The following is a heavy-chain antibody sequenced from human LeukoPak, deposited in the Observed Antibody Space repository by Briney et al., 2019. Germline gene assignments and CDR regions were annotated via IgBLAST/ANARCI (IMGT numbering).Heavy chain of an antibody. CDR1: GFTFSSYW. D-gene: IGHD6-13*01. Sequence: GGSLRLSCAASGFTFSSYWMSWVRQAPGKGLEWVANIKQDGSEKYYVDSVKGRFTISRDNAKNSLYLQMNSPRAEDTAVYYCATGGSSWYFDLWGRGTLVTVSS. V-gene: IGHV3-7*03. CDR3: ATGGSSWYFDL. J-gene: IGHJ2*01. CDR2: IKQDGSEK.